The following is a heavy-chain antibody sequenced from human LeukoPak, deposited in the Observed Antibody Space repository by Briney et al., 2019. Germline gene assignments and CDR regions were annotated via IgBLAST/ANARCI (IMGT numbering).Heavy chain of an antibody. D-gene: IGHD6-13*01. CDR3: AKLTFQVTPDSSSWYGLDY. CDR1: GFTFSDYY. V-gene: IGHV3-23*01. Sequence: PGGSLRLSCAASGFTFSDYYMSWIRQAPGKGLEWVSAISGSGGSTYYADSVKGRFTISRDNSKNTLYLQMNSLRAEDTAVYYCAKLTFQVTPDSSSWYGLDYWGQGTLVTVSS. CDR2: ISGSGGST. J-gene: IGHJ4*02.